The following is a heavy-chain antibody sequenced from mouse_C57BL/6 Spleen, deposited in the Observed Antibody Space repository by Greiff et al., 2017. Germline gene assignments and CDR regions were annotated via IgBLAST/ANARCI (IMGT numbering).Heavy chain of an antibody. CDR3: ARHGAPFITTVVAPDY. D-gene: IGHD1-1*01. CDR1: GYTFTEYT. Sequence: QVQLQQSGAELVKPGASVKLSCKASGYTFTEYTIHWVKQRSGQGLEWIGWFYPGSGSIKYNEKFKDKDTLTADKSSSTVYMALSRLTSEDSAVYFCARHGAPFITTVVAPDYWGQGTTLTVSS. V-gene: IGHV1-62-2*01. J-gene: IGHJ2*01. CDR2: FYPGSGSI.